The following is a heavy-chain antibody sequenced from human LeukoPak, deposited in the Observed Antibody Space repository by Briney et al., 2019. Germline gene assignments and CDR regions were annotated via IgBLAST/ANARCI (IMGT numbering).Heavy chain of an antibody. CDR3: ARDHGGLNFDY. D-gene: IGHD4-23*01. CDR1: GVSISSYY. Sequence: SETLSLTCTVSGVSISSYYWSWIRQPPGKGLEWIGYIYYSGSTNYNPSLKSRVTISVDTSKNQFSLKLSSVTAADTAVYYCARDHGGLNFDYWGQGTLVTVSS. V-gene: IGHV4-59*01. J-gene: IGHJ4*02. CDR2: IYYSGST.